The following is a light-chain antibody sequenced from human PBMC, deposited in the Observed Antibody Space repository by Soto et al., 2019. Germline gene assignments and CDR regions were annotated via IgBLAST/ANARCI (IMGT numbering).Light chain of an antibody. CDR1: QSVSSSY. CDR3: QQYGSSPRT. CDR2: GAS. J-gene: IGKJ1*01. Sequence: EIVLTQSPGTLSLSPGERATLSCRASQSVSSSYLAWYQQKPGQAPRLLIYGASSRATGIPDRFSGSGSGTDFTLTISRLEPEDFEVHYCQQYGSSPRTFGQGTKVDI. V-gene: IGKV3-20*01.